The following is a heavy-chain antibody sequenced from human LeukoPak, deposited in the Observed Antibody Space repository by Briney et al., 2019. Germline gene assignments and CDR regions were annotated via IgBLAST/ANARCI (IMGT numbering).Heavy chain of an antibody. J-gene: IGHJ4*02. V-gene: IGHV1-2*02. CDR2: INPNSGGT. D-gene: IGHD2-15*01. CDR1: GYIFTGHY. Sequence: ASVKVSCKASGYIFTGHYMHWVRQAPGQGLEWMGWINPNSGGTKYAQKFQGRVNMTRDTSISTTYMELRRLTSDDTAVYYCARDISAGIYMYKYWGQGSLVTVSS. CDR3: ARDISAGIYMYKY.